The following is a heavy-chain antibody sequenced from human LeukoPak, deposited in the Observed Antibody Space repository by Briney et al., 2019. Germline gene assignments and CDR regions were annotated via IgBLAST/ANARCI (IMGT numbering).Heavy chain of an antibody. V-gene: IGHV4-59*01. J-gene: IGHJ4*02. D-gene: IGHD2-15*01. CDR3: ARIGVGKAFDY. Sequence: PSETLSLTCTVSGGSISSYYWSWIRQPPGKGLESIGYIYYSGSTNSNLSPKSRVTISVDTSKNQFSLKLSSVTAADTAVYYCARIGVGKAFDYWGQGTLVTVSS. CDR2: IYYSGST. CDR1: GGSISSYY.